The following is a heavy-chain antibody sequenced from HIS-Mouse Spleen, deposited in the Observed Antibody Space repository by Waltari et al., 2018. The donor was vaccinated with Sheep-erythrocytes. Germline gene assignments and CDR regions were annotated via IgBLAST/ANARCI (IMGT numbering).Heavy chain of an antibody. J-gene: IGHJ3*02. CDR2: INHSGST. D-gene: IGHD6-19*01. V-gene: IGHV4-34*01. CDR1: GGCFSGYY. Sequence: QVQLPQWGAAQFKPSEPLSLTCAVYGGCFSGYYWSWFRQPRGKGREWIGEINHSGSTNYNPSLKSRVTISVDTSKNQFSLKLSSVTAADTAVYYCGLSVDLAGAFDIWGQGTMVTVSS. CDR3: GLSVDLAGAFDI.